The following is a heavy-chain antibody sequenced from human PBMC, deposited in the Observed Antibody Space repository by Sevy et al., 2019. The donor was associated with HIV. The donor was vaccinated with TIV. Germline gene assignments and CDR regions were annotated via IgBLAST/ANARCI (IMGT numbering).Heavy chain of an antibody. CDR1: GYTFTGYY. Sequence: ASVKVSCKASGYTFTGYYMHWVRQAPGQGLEWMGRINPNSGGTNYAQKFQGRVTMTRDTSISTAYMELSRLRSDDTAVYYCARDDEVVVVPAAHYYYCMDVWGQGTTVTVSS. CDR2: INPNSGGT. V-gene: IGHV1-2*06. J-gene: IGHJ6*02. CDR3: ARDDEVVVVPAAHYYYCMDV. D-gene: IGHD2-2*01.